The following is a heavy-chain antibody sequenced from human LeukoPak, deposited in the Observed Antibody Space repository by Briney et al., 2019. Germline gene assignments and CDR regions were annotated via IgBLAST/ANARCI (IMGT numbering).Heavy chain of an antibody. CDR2: ISGSGGST. Sequence: GGSLRLSCAASGFTFSSYAMSWVRQAPGKGLEWVSAISGSGGSTYYADSVKGRFTISRDNSKNTLYLQMNSLRAEDTAVYYCAKADSSGYYYVWRFDYWGQGTLVTVSS. J-gene: IGHJ4*02. CDR3: AKADSSGYYYVWRFDY. CDR1: GFTFSSYA. V-gene: IGHV3-23*01. D-gene: IGHD3-22*01.